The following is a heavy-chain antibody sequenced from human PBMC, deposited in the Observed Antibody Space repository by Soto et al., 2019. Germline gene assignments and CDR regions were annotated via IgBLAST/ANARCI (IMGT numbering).Heavy chain of an antibody. CDR3: ARGSPPSRGALDY. Sequence: QVQLVESGGGVVQPGRSLRLSCAASGFTFSSYGMHWVRQAPGKGLKWVAVIWYDRSNKYYADSVKGRFTISRDNSKNTLYLQMNSLRAEDTAVYYCARGSPPSRGALDYWGQGPLVTVSS. CDR1: GFTFSSYG. V-gene: IGHV3-33*01. D-gene: IGHD4-17*01. CDR2: IWYDRSNK. J-gene: IGHJ4*02.